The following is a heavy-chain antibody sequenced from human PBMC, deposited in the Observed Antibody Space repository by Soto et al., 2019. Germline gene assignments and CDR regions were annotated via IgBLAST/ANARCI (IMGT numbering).Heavy chain of an antibody. J-gene: IGHJ4*02. D-gene: IGHD5-12*01. CDR3: VKKWSFNSGYDY. CDR2: ISNNGDHT. CDR1: GFTFSNYA. V-gene: IGHV3-64D*08. Sequence: SGGSLRLSCSASGFTFSNYAMHWVRQAPGKGPEYVSAISNNGDHTYYADSVKGRFTVARDNSKNTLYLQMSSLRADDTAVYYCVKKWSFNSGYDYWGQGTQVTVSS.